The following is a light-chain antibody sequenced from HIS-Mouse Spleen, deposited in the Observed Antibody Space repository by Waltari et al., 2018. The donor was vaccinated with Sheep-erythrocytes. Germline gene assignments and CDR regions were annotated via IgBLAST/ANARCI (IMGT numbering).Light chain of an antibody. V-gene: IGLV2-23*01. CDR2: EGS. J-gene: IGLJ3*02. CDR1: SSDVGSYNL. CDR3: CSYAGSSTPWV. Sequence: QSALTQPASVSGSPGQSITISCTGTSSDVGSYNLFSRYQPHPGKAPKLMIYEGSKRPSGVSNRFSGSKSGNTASLTISGLQAEDEADYYCCSYAGSSTPWVFGGGTKLTVL.